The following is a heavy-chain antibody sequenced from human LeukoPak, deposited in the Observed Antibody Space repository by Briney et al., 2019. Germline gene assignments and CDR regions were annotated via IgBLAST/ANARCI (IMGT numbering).Heavy chain of an antibody. V-gene: IGHV1-18*01. Sequence: ASVKVSCKASGYTFTSYGISWVRQAPGQGLEWMGWISAYNANTNYAQKLQGRVTMTTDTSTSTAYLEMRSLRADDTAVYYWSRGGLRYSSGWYAGGDYWGQGTLVTVSS. CDR3: SRGGLRYSSGWYAGGDY. D-gene: IGHD6-19*01. CDR1: GYTFTSYG. J-gene: IGHJ4*02. CDR2: ISAYNANT.